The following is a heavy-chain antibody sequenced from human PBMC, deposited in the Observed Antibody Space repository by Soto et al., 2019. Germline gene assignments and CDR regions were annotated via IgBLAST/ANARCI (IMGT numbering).Heavy chain of an antibody. CDR3: ARNGVLEGAPGNPFDYDSDMDG. J-gene: IGHJ6*03. D-gene: IGHD1-1*01. Sequence: QVQLQQWGAGLLKPSDTLSLTCAVFRGSFSGYYWSWIRQPPGKGLEWVGEINHSGSTNYNPSLKSRVTTGVDPYKNQFALKQRPVTAADTAAYYCARNGVLEGAPGNPFDYDSDMDGWGKGTTVTVS. CDR2: INHSGST. CDR1: RGSFSGYY. V-gene: IGHV4-34*01.